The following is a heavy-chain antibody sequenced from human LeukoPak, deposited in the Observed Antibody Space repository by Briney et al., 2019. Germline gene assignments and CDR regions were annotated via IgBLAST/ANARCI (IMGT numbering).Heavy chain of an antibody. V-gene: IGHV3-23*01. Sequence: GGSLRLSCAASGFTFSSHAMSWVRRAPGKGLEWVSGLIENGATTYYADSVKGRFTISRDNSRNTMYLQINSLRVEDTAVYYCVKDYQVGNSPAFGDYWGQGTLVTISS. CDR3: VKDYQVGNSPAFGDY. CDR1: GFTFSSHA. J-gene: IGHJ4*02. CDR2: LIENGATT. D-gene: IGHD1-26*01.